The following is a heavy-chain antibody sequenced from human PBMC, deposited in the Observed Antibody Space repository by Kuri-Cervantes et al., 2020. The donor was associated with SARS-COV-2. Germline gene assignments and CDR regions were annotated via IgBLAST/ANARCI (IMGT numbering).Heavy chain of an antibody. CDR1: GFTFSSYS. J-gene: IGHJ4*02. CDR3: AREERAAAGPGDY. D-gene: IGHD6-13*01. Sequence: GESLKISCAASGFTFSSYSMNWVRQAPRKGLEWVSSISSSSSYIYYADSVKGRFTISRDNAKNSLYLQMNSLRAEDTAVYYCAREERAAAGPGDYWGQGTLVTVSS. CDR2: ISSSSSYI. V-gene: IGHV3-21*01.